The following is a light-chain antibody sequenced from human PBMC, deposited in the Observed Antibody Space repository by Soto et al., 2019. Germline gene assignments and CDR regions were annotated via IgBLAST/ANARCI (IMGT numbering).Light chain of an antibody. V-gene: IGKV2-30*01. CDR2: KVS. CDR3: MQGTHWPPYT. CDR1: QSLAYSDGNTY. J-gene: IGKJ2*01. Sequence: DVVMTQSPLSLPVTLGQPASISCRSSQSLAYSDGNTYLNWCQQRPGQSPRRLIYKVSNRDSGVPERFSGSGSGADFTLKISRVEAEDVGVYYCMQGTHWPPYTFGQGTKLEIK.